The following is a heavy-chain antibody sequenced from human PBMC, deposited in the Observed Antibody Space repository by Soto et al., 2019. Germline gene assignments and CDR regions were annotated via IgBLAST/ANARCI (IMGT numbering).Heavy chain of an antibody. V-gene: IGHV4-39*01. Sequence: QLQLQESGPGLVKPSETLSLTCTVSGDSITSSIYYWGWVRQPPGKGLEWIGTIYYSGSTYYNPSLKSRVTISVDTSNNQFSLNLRSVTAADTAVYYCARRASIGWYFDYWGQGTLVTVSS. CDR3: ARRASIGWYFDY. J-gene: IGHJ4*02. D-gene: IGHD6-19*01. CDR2: IYYSGST. CDR1: GDSITSSIYY.